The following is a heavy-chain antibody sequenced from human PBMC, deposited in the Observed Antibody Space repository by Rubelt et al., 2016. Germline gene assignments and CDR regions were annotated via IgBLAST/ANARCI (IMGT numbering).Heavy chain of an antibody. V-gene: IGHV4-34*01. Sequence: QVQLQQWGAGLLKPSETLSLTCAVYGGSFSGYYWSWIRQPPGKGLEWIGEINPSGSTNYNPSPKCRFTKSVETSKTQFSLKLSPVTAADTAVYYCARAPWAAAGQFDYWGQGTLVTVSS. D-gene: IGHD6-13*01. CDR3: ARAPWAAAGQFDY. J-gene: IGHJ4*02. CDR1: GGSFSGYY. CDR2: INPSGST.